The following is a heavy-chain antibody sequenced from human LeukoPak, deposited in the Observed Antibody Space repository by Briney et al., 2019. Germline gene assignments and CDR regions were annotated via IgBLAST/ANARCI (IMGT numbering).Heavy chain of an antibody. V-gene: IGHV3-23*05. J-gene: IGHJ4*02. D-gene: IGHD3-10*01. Sequence: PGGSLRLSCAASGFTFGIFSMTWVRQAPGKRLEWVSTVNPSGDSTYYANSVKGRFTISRDNSNNTLSLQMNGLRVEDTAVYYCARPDDSESFYRANHYWGRGTLVTVS. CDR3: ARPDDSESFYRANHY. CDR1: GFTFGIFS. CDR2: VNPSGDST.